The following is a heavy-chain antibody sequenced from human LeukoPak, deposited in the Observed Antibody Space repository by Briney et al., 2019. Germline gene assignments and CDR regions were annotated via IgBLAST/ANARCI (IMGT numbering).Heavy chain of an antibody. CDR3: ARGPIVGATIDY. CDR1: GFTFSSYG. CDR2: IRYDGSNK. D-gene: IGHD1-26*01. Sequence: GGSLRLSCAASGFTFSSYGMHWVRQTPGKGLEWVAFIRYDGSNKYYADSVKGRFTISRDNSKNTLYLQMNSLRAEDTAVYYCARGPIVGATIDYWGQGTLVTVSS. V-gene: IGHV3-30*02. J-gene: IGHJ4*02.